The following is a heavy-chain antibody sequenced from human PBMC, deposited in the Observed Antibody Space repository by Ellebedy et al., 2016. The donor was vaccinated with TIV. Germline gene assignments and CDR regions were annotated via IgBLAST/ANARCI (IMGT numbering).Heavy chain of an antibody. CDR3: ARGSGLKSRGYYFDY. V-gene: IGHV4-34*01. J-gene: IGHJ4*02. Sequence: SETLSLTXAVYGGSFSGYYWSWIRQPRGKGLEWIGEINHSGSTNYNPSLKSRVTISVDTSKNQFSLKLSSVTAADTAVYYCARGSGLKSRGYYFDYWGQGTLVTVSS. CDR2: INHSGST. CDR1: GGSFSGYY. D-gene: IGHD3-10*01.